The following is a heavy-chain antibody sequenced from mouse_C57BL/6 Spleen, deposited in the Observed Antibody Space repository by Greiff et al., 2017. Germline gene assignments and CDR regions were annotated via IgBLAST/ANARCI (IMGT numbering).Heavy chain of an antibody. CDR3: ARASLTVYFDY. D-gene: IGHD4-1*01. V-gene: IGHV5-16*01. Sequence: EVKVVESEGGLVQPGSSMKLSCTASGFTFSDYYMAWVRQVPEKGLEWVANINYDGSSTYYLDSLKSRFIISRDNAKNILYLQMSSLKSEDTATYYCARASLTVYFDYWGQGTTLTVSS. CDR1: GFTFSDYY. CDR2: INYDGSST. J-gene: IGHJ2*01.